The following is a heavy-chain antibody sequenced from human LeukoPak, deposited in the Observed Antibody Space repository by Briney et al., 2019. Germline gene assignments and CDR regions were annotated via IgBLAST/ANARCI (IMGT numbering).Heavy chain of an antibody. CDR3: AKRSGYTTGWFFDF. CDR2: ISGSGDNT. J-gene: IGHJ4*02. Sequence: GGSLRLSCATSGFTFTTYEMNWVRQAPGKGLEWVSSISGSGDNTYYAESVKGRFTISRDNSKNTLFLQMNSLRAEDTAVFYCAKRSGYTTGWFFDFWGQGTLVTVSS. CDR1: GFTFTTYE. D-gene: IGHD6-19*01. V-gene: IGHV3-23*01.